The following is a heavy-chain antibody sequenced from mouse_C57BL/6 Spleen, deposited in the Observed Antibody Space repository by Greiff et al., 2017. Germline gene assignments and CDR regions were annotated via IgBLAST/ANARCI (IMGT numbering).Heavy chain of an antibody. CDR3: TGANWGAWFAY. D-gene: IGHD4-1*01. CDR1: GFTFSNYW. J-gene: IGHJ3*01. Sequence: EVQLQESGGGLVQPGGSMKLSCVASGFTFSNYWMNWVRQSPEKGLEWVAQIRLKSDNYATHYAESVKGRFTISRDDSKSSVYLQMNNLRAEDTGIYYCTGANWGAWFAYWGQGTLVTVSA. V-gene: IGHV6-3*01. CDR2: IRLKSDNYAT.